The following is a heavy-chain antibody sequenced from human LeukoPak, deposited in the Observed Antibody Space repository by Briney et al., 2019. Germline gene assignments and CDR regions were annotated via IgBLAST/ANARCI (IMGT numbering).Heavy chain of an antibody. D-gene: IGHD2-15*01. J-gene: IGHJ3*02. CDR3: ALRGLYCSASTCGGALHI. CDR1: GVSISSGSYY. CDR2: IYTSGST. Sequence: SQTLSLTCTVSGVSISSGSYYWSWLRQPAGKGLEWIVRIYTSGSTNYNPSLKSRVTISVDTSKNQFSLKLSSVTAADTAVYYCALRGLYCSASTCGGALHIWGQGTMVTVSS. V-gene: IGHV4-61*02.